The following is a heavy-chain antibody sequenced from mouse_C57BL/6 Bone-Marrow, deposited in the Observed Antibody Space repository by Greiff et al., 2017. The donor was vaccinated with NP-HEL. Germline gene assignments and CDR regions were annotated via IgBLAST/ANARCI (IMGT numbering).Heavy chain of an antibody. J-gene: IGHJ4*01. V-gene: IGHV1-64*01. CDR3: ARWGVTPYYYAMDY. Sequence: QVQLQQPGAELVKPGASVKLSCKASGYTFTSYWMHWVKQRPGQGLEWIGMIHPNSGTTSYNQKFKGKATLTVDQSSSTAYMQLNSLTSEDSAVYYCARWGVTPYYYAMDYWGQGTSVTVSS. CDR2: IHPNSGTT. CDR1: GYTFTSYW. D-gene: IGHD2-5*01.